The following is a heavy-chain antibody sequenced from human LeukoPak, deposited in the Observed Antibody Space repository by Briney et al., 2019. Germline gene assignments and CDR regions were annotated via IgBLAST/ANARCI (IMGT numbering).Heavy chain of an antibody. Sequence: ASVNVSCKASVYTFTSYGITWVRQAPGQGLEWMGWISTHNGNTNYAQKLQGRVTMTTDTSTSTAYMELRSLRSDDTAVYYCARDLIAAAGPEGYWGQGTLVTVSS. CDR1: VYTFTSYG. D-gene: IGHD6-13*01. CDR2: ISTHNGNT. J-gene: IGHJ4*02. CDR3: ARDLIAAAGPEGY. V-gene: IGHV1-18*01.